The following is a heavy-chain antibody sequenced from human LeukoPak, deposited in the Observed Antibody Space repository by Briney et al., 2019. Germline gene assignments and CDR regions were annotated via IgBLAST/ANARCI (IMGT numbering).Heavy chain of an antibody. Sequence: GASVKVSCKASGYTFSDYYMHWVRQAPGQGLEWKGSITPNSGGTNYAQKFQGRVTMTRDTSISTAYMELTRLRSDDTAVYYWARDPAASNSPLFFDYWGQGTLVTVSS. V-gene: IGHV1-2*02. CDR2: ITPNSGGT. J-gene: IGHJ4*02. CDR3: ARDPAASNSPLFFDY. CDR1: GYTFSDYY. D-gene: IGHD6-13*01.